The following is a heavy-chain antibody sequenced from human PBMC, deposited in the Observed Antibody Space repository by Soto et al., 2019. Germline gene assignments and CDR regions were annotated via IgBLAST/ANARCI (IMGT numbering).Heavy chain of an antibody. J-gene: IGHJ4*02. CDR1: GYTFTSYA. D-gene: IGHD6-13*01. V-gene: IGHV1-3*01. CDR3: ARDPSVSIAAGRAFDY. CDR2: INAGNGNT. Sequence: ASVKVSFKASGYTFTSYAMHWVRQAPGQRLEWMGWINAGNGNTKYSQKFQGRVTITRDTSASTAYMELSSLRSEDTAVYYCARDPSVSIAAGRAFDYWGQGTLVTVSS.